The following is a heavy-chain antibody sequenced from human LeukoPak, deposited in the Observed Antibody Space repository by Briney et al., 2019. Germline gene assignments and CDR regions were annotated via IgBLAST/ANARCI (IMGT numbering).Heavy chain of an antibody. D-gene: IGHD3-9*01. CDR3: ARWGRWDSQGHILTGYYKDY. V-gene: IGHV4-34*01. Sequence: SETLSLTCAVYGGSFSGYYWSWIRQPPGKGLEWIGEINHSGSTNYNPSLKSRVTISVDTSKNQFSLKLSSVTAADTAVYYCARWGRWDSQGHILTGYYKDYWGQGTLVTVSS. CDR2: INHSGST. J-gene: IGHJ4*02. CDR1: GGSFSGYY.